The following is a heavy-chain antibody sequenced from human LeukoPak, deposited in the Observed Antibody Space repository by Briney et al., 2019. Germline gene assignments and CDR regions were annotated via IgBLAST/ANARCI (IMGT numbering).Heavy chain of an antibody. CDR1: GYTFTSYG. V-gene: IGHV1-18*01. J-gene: IGHJ4*02. D-gene: IGHD6-19*01. CDR2: ISAYNGNT. CDR3: ARDAVGYSSGWGNFDH. Sequence: GASVKVSCTASGYTFTSYGISWVRQAPGQGLEWMGWISAYNGNTNYAQKLQGRVTMTTDTSTSTAYMELSSLRSEDTAVYYCARDAVGYSSGWGNFDHWGQGTLVTVSS.